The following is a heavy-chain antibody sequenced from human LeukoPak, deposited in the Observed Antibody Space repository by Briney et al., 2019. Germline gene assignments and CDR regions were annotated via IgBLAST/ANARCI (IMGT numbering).Heavy chain of an antibody. CDR1: GFTFSSYA. CDR2: ISGSGGST. D-gene: IGHD1-26*01. CDR3: AKDRFSGRAPSDY. V-gene: IGHV3-23*01. J-gene: IGHJ4*02. Sequence: PGGSLRLSCAAPGFTFSSYAMSWVRQAPGKGLEWVSAISGSGGSTYYADSVKGRFTISRDNSKNTLYLQMNSLRAEDTAVYYCAKDRFSGRAPSDYWGQGTLVTVSS.